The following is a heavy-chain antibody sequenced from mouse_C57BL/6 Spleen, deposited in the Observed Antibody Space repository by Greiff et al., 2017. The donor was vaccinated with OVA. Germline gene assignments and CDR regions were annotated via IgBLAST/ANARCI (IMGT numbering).Heavy chain of an antibody. CDR1: GYSFTGYY. Sequence: EVKLQESGPELVKPGASVKISCKASGYSFTGYYMNWVKQSPEKSLEWIGEINPSTGGTTYNQKFKAKATLTVDKSSSTAYMQLKSLTSEDSAVYYCADSSGYGFAYWGQGTLVTVSA. J-gene: IGHJ3*01. CDR3: ADSSGYGFAY. V-gene: IGHV1-42*01. D-gene: IGHD3-2*02. CDR2: INPSTGGT.